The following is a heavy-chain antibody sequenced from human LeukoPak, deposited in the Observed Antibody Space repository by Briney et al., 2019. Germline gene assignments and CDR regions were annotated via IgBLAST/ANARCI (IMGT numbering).Heavy chain of an antibody. V-gene: IGHV3-13*01. Sequence: GGSLRLSCAASGFTFSKDDFHWVRQAPGKGLEWVAAIGVTGDTYYADSVKGRFTISREDAANSLYLQMRGLGAGDTALYYCTKEFCGSRSACAGGSYYDFWGRGALVTVSS. CDR1: GFTFSKDD. CDR3: TKEFCGSRSACAGGSYYDF. CDR2: IGVTGDT. D-gene: IGHD2-15*01. J-gene: IGHJ2*01.